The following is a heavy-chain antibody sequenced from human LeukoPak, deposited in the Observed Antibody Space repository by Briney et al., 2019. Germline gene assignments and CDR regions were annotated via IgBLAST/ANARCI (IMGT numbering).Heavy chain of an antibody. Sequence: SETLSLTCTVSGGSISSGGYYWSCIRQHPGKGLECIGYIYYSGSTYYNPSLKSRVTISVDTSKNQFSLKLSSVTAADTAVYYCACRRITMVRGVIIPLWDWGQGTLVTVSS. D-gene: IGHD3-10*01. CDR1: GGSISSGGYY. CDR2: IYYSGST. CDR3: ACRRITMVRGVIIPLWD. V-gene: IGHV4-31*03. J-gene: IGHJ4*02.